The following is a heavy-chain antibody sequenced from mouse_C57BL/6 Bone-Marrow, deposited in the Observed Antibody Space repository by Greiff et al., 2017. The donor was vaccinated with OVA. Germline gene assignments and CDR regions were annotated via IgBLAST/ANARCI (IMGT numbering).Heavy chain of an antibody. J-gene: IGHJ1*03. Sequence: QVQLKQSGPELVKPGASVKISCKASGYAFSSSWMNWVKQRPGKGLEWIGRIYPGDGDTNYNGKFKGKATLTVDTSSSTAYMQLSSLTSEDSAVYYCARSNYGSSYWYFDVWGTGTTVTVSS. V-gene: IGHV1-82*01. CDR2: IYPGDGDT. D-gene: IGHD1-1*01. CDR1: GYAFSSSW. CDR3: ARSNYGSSYWYFDV.